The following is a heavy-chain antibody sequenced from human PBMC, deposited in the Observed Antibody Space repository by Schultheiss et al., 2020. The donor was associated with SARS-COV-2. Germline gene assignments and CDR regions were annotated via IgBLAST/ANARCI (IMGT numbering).Heavy chain of an antibody. CDR2: ISSGGSTI. Sequence: GGSLSLSCAASGFSFSTYEMNWVRQAPGKGLEWVSYISSGGSTIYYAGSVKGRFTISRDNAKNTLYLQMNSLRAEDTAVYYCARDQGLPHYGMDVWGQGTTVTVSS. CDR3: ARDQGLPHYGMDV. J-gene: IGHJ6*02. CDR1: GFSFSTYE. V-gene: IGHV3-48*03.